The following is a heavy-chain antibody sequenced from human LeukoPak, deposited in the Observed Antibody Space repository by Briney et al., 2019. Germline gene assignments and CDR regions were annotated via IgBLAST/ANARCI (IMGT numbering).Heavy chain of an antibody. CDR3: AKVASIVGATTGSYYFDY. Sequence: GGSLRLSCAASGFTVSSNYMSWVRQAPGKGLEWVSVIYSGGSTYYADSVKGRFTISRDNSKNTLYLQMNSLRAEDTAVYYCAKVASIVGATTGSYYFDYWGQGTLVTVSS. V-gene: IGHV3-66*01. CDR2: IYSGGST. J-gene: IGHJ4*02. CDR1: GFTVSSNY. D-gene: IGHD1-26*01.